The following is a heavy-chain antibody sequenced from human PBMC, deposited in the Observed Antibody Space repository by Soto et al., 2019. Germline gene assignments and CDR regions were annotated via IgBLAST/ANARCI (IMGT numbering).Heavy chain of an antibody. CDR2: IWYDGSNK. J-gene: IGHJ3*02. Sequence: ESGGGVVLPGRSLTLSCAASGFTLSNYGMHWVRQAPGKGLEWVAVIWYDGSNKYYADSVKGRFTISRDTSKNTLYLQMNSLRAEDTAVYYCARKSAFDIWGQGTMVTVSS. CDR3: ARKSAFDI. CDR1: GFTLSNYG. V-gene: IGHV3-33*01.